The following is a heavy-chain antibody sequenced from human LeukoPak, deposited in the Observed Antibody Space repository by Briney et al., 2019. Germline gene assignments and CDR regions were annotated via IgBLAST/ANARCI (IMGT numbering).Heavy chain of an antibody. CDR3: ARGGSSSWAYNFDY. CDR2: IYYSGST. D-gene: IGHD6-13*01. Sequence: SETLSLTCTVSGGSISRYYWSWIRQPPGKGLEWIGYIYYSGSTNYNPSLKSRVTISVETSKNQFSLKLSSVTAAGTAVYYCARGGSSSWAYNFDYWGQGTLVTVSS. J-gene: IGHJ4*02. V-gene: IGHV4-59*01. CDR1: GGSISRYY.